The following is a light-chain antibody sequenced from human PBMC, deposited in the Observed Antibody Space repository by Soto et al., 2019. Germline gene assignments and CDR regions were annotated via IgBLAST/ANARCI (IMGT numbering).Light chain of an antibody. CDR1: QSVNNN. V-gene: IGKV3-15*01. CDR3: QQYDNWLYT. Sequence: EVVMTQSPVTLSVSPGERATLSCSASQSVNNNLAWYQQKPGQAPRLLIYAASTRATDIPARFTGSGSGTEFTLTISSLQSEDFATYYCQQYDNWLYTFGQGTKVDIK. J-gene: IGKJ2*01. CDR2: AAS.